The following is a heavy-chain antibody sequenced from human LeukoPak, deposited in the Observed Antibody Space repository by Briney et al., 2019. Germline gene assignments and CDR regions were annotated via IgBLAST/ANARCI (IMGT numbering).Heavy chain of an antibody. Sequence: SETLSLTCTVSGGSVGGYYWSWIRQPPGKGLEWIGYIYYSGSTNYNPSLKSRVTISVDTSKNQFSLKLNSVTAADTAVYFCARTTEGGYTYDYFYYYYMDVWGKGTTVTISS. J-gene: IGHJ6*03. CDR1: GGSVGGYY. V-gene: IGHV4-59*02. CDR2: IYYSGST. D-gene: IGHD5-18*01. CDR3: ARTTEGGYTYDYFYYYYMDV.